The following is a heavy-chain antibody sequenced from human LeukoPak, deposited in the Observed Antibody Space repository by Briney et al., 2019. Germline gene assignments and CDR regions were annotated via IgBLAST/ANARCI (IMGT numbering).Heavy chain of an antibody. D-gene: IGHD3-9*01. Sequence: PGGSLRLSCAASGFTFSSYEMNWVRQAPGKGLEWVSYISSSSSTIYYADSVKGRFTISRDNAKNSLYLQMNSLRAEDTALYYCAKGHTVARYFDWSGVNWFDPWGQGTLVTVSS. CDR3: AKGHTVARYFDWSGVNWFDP. V-gene: IGHV3-48*03. J-gene: IGHJ5*02. CDR1: GFTFSSYE. CDR2: ISSSSSTI.